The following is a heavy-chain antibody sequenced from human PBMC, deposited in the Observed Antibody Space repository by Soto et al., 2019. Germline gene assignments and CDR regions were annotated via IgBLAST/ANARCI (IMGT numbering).Heavy chain of an antibody. V-gene: IGHV3-30*18. CDR1: GFTFSSHG. Sequence: GGSLRLSCAASGFTFSSHGMHWVRQAPGKGLEWVAVISSDERNKYYGDSVKGRFTISRDNSKNTLYLHMNSLRIEDTAVYYCAKDQNVLRFLEWLKALDYWGQGNLVTVSS. CDR2: ISSDERNK. CDR3: AKDQNVLRFLEWLKALDY. D-gene: IGHD3-3*01. J-gene: IGHJ4*02.